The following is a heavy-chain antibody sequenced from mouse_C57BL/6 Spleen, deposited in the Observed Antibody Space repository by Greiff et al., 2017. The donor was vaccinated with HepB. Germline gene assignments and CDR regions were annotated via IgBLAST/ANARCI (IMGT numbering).Heavy chain of an antibody. J-gene: IGHJ1*03. CDR1: GYTFTSYW. D-gene: IGHD1-1*01. CDR3: ARKTTVVAHWYFDV. CDR2: IYPGSGST. V-gene: IGHV1-55*01. Sequence: QVQLQQPGAELVKPGASVKMSCKASGYTFTSYWITWVKQRPGQGLEWIGDIYPGSGSTNYNEKSKSKATLTVDTSSSTAYMQLSSLTSEDSAVYYCARKTTVVAHWYFDVWGTGTTVTVSS.